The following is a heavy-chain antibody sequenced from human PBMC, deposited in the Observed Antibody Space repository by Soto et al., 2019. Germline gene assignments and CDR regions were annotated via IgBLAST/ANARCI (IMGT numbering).Heavy chain of an antibody. J-gene: IGHJ6*02. CDR1: GFNLSDYN. V-gene: IGHV3-21*01. Sequence: LRLSCAVSGFNLSDYNMNWVRQPPGKGLEWVSSISSTGFYIYYLYSLMGRITISRDNANNSVYLQMNSLRGEDSAVYFCAREKCSSNNCYFVGYYGTDAWGQETTLTTSS. D-gene: IGHD2-2*01. CDR3: AREKCSSNNCYFVGYYGTDA. CDR2: ISSTGFYI.